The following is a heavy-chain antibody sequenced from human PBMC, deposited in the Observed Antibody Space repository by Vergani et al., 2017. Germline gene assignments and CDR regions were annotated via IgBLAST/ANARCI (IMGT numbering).Heavy chain of an antibody. Sequence: EVQLLESGGGLVQPGGSLRLSCAASRFTFSSYAMSWVRQAPGKGLEWVSAISGSGGSTYYADSVKGRFTISMDNSKNTLYLQMNSLRADDTAVYYCAKCLYDSYAFDIWGQGTMVTVSS. V-gene: IGHV3-23*01. CDR2: ISGSGGST. D-gene: IGHD2-2*02. CDR1: RFTFSSYA. J-gene: IGHJ3*02. CDR3: AKCLYDSYAFDI.